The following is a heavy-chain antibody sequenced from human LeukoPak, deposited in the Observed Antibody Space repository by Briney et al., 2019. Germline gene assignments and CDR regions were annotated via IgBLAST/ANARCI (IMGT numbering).Heavy chain of an antibody. CDR1: GYTFTGYY. Sequence: ASVKVSCKASGYTFTGYYMHWVRQAPGQGLEWMGWINPNSGGTNYAQKFQGRVTMTRDTPISTAYMELSRLRSDDTAVYYCARDGVVPAAISGAFDIWGQGTMVTVSS. J-gene: IGHJ3*02. V-gene: IGHV1-2*02. CDR2: INPNSGGT. CDR3: ARDGVVPAAISGAFDI. D-gene: IGHD2-2*01.